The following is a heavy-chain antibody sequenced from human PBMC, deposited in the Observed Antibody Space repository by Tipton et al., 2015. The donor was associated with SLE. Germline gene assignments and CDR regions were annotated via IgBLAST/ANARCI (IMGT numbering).Heavy chain of an antibody. V-gene: IGHV4-30-2*01. CDR1: GGSISSYY. CDR3: ARAGDSRDFDGFDI. J-gene: IGHJ3*02. CDR2: IYHTGST. Sequence: TLSLTCTVSGGSISSYYWSWIRQPPGKGLEWMGYIYHTGSTCNNPSLKSRVTISVDRSKNQFSLKLSSVTAADTAVYYCARAGDSRDFDGFDIWGQGTMVTVSS. D-gene: IGHD6-13*01.